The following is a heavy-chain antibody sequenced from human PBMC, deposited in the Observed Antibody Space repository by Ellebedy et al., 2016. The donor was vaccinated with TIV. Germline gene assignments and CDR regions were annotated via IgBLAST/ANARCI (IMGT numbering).Heavy chain of an antibody. V-gene: IGHV3-23*01. CDR2: ISGSSGST. Sequence: GGSLRLSCAASGFTFSSYAMRWVRQAPGKGLEWVSVISGSSGSTYYADSVKGRFTISRDNSKNTLYLQMNSLRAEDTAVYYCAKDGSLRYFDWFGDYWGQGTLVTVSS. D-gene: IGHD3-9*01. J-gene: IGHJ4*02. CDR3: AKDGSLRYFDWFGDY. CDR1: GFTFSSYA.